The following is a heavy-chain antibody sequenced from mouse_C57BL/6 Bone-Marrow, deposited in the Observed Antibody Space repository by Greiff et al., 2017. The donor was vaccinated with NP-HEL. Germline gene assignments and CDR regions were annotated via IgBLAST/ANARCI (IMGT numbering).Heavy chain of an antibody. D-gene: IGHD2-14*01. CDR2: IDPSDSYT. Sequence: QVQLQQPGAELVMPGASVKLSCKASGYTFTSYWMHWVKQRPGQGLEWIGEIDPSDSYTNYNQKFKGKSTLTVDKSSSTAYMQLSSLTSEDSAVYYCAREVRSYYFDYGGQGTTLTVSA. V-gene: IGHV1-69*01. CDR1: GYTFTSYW. J-gene: IGHJ2*01. CDR3: AREVRSYYFDY.